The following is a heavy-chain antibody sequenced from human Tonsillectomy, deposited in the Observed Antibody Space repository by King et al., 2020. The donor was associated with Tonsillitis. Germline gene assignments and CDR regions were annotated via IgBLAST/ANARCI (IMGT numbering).Heavy chain of an antibody. CDR2: ISYSGEST. Sequence: VQLVESGGGLVQPGGSLRLSSEASGFTFSNYAMNWVRQAPGKGLEWVSVISYSGESTSYADSVKGRFTISRDNSKNTVQLQMNSLRAEDTAVYYCAKDFYRVATIFDFWGQGTLVTVSS. D-gene: IGHD5-12*01. J-gene: IGHJ4*02. CDR1: GFTFSNYA. V-gene: IGHV3-23*04. CDR3: AKDFYRVATIFDF.